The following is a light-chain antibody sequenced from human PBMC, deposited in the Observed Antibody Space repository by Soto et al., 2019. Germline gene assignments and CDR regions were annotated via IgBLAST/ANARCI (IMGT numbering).Light chain of an antibody. J-gene: IGKJ2*01. V-gene: IGKV3-20*01. Sequence: EIVLTQSPATLSLSPGERATLSCRASQSVSSNNLAWYQQKPGQAPRLVISGASSRAAGLPDRFSGSGSGTDFSLTISRLEPEDFAVYYCQHYDDSPPRYTFGQGTKLEIK. CDR3: QHYDDSPPRYT. CDR1: QSVSSNN. CDR2: GAS.